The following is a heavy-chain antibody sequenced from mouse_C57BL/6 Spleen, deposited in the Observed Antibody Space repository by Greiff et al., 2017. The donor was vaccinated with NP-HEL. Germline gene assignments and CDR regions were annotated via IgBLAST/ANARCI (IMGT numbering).Heavy chain of an antibody. D-gene: IGHD4-1*01. V-gene: IGHV7-3*01. J-gene: IGHJ1*03. CDR1: GFTFTDYY. Sequence: DVHLVESGGGLVQPGGSLSLSCAASGFTFTDYYMSWVRQPPGKALEWLGFIRNKANGYTTEYSASVKGRFTISRDNSQSILYLQMNALRAEDSATYYCARYSNWGYFDVWGTGTTVTVSS. CDR2: IRNKANGYTT. CDR3: ARYSNWGYFDV.